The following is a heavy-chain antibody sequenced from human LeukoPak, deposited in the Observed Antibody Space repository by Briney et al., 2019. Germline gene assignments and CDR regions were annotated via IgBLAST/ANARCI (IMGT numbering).Heavy chain of an antibody. J-gene: IGHJ5*02. CDR2: INHSEST. D-gene: IGHD3-10*01. CDR3: AREGNTMVRGVIVVWFDP. V-gene: IGHV4-34*01. Sequence: SETLSLTCAVYGGSFSGYYWCWIRQPPGEGLEWIGEINHSESTNYNPSLKSRVTISVDTSKNQFSLKLSSVTAADTAVYYCAREGNTMVRGVIVVWFDPWGQGTLVTVSS. CDR1: GGSFSGYY.